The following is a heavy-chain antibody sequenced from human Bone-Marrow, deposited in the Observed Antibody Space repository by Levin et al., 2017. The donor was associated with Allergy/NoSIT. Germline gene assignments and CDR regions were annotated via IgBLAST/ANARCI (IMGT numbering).Heavy chain of an antibody. D-gene: IGHD2-15*01. J-gene: IGHJ3*01. CDR1: GYSFSSYW. Sequence: GESLKISCKGSGYSFSSYWIAWVRQMPGKGLEWMGIIYPGDSHTRYSPSFEGQVSMSVDKSIGTAYLQWSSLKASDSGIYFCATELQIVRYCSDSNCYPTAFDLWGQGTTVSVSS. CDR2: IYPGDSHT. CDR3: ATELQIVRYCSDSNCYPTAFDL. V-gene: IGHV5-51*01.